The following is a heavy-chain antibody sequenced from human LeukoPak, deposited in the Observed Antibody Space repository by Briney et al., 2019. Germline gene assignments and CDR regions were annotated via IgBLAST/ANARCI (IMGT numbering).Heavy chain of an antibody. Sequence: KYGESLKISCKGSGYTFTTYWIGWVRQMPGKGLEWMGIIYPGASDPRYSPSFQGQVTISADTSISTAYLQWSSLKASDSAMYYWVRHGLGSSWFGFDYWGQGTLVTVSS. CDR2: IYPGASDP. CDR3: VRHGLGSSWFGFDY. J-gene: IGHJ4*02. D-gene: IGHD6-13*01. V-gene: IGHV5-51*01. CDR1: GYTFTTYW.